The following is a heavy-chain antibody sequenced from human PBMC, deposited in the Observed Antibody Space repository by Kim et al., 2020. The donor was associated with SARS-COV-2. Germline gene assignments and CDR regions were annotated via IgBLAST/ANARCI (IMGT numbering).Heavy chain of an antibody. Sequence: ASVKVSCKASGYTFTSYGISWVRQAPGQGLEWMGWISAYNGNTNYAQKLQGRVTMTTDTSTSTAYMELRSLRSDDTAVYYCARAHSSSWYEVIITFGVAFDIWGQGTMVTVSS. V-gene: IGHV1-18*01. CDR2: ISAYNGNT. CDR1: GYTFTSYG. CDR3: ARAHSSSWYEVIITFGVAFDI. J-gene: IGHJ3*02. D-gene: IGHD6-13*01.